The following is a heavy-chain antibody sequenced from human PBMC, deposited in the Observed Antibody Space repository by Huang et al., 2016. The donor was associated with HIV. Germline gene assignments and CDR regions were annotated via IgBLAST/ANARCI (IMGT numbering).Heavy chain of an antibody. J-gene: IGHJ6*02. CDR1: TFRFGAYW. V-gene: IGHV3-7*01. CDR2: IKQDESEK. CDR3: ATKTAAMDI. D-gene: IGHD1-7*01. Sequence: VESGGRLVHPGGSLRLSCVGSTFRFGAYWMSWVRQSPGKGVEWVANIKQDESEKYYVDSVNGRFNISRDNAKKVLFLEMNNVRVEDTATYYCATKTAAMDIWGQGTTVTVS.